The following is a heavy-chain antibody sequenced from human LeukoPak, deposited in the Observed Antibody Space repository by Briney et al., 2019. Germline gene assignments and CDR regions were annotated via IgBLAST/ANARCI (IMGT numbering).Heavy chain of an antibody. J-gene: IGHJ4*02. Sequence: GGSLRLSCAVSGITFSSYWMHWVRQDPGRGLLWVSRINTQGTYTNYADSVKGRFTISRDNSKNTLYLQMNSLRAEDTAVYYCAKDGHCSTTTCSTAKFDYWGQGTLVTVSS. CDR1: GITFSSYW. V-gene: IGHV3-74*01. CDR3: AKDGHCSTTTCSTAKFDY. CDR2: INTQGTYT. D-gene: IGHD2-2*01.